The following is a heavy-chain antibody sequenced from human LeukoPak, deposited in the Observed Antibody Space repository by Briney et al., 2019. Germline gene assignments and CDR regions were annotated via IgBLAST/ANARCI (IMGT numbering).Heavy chain of an antibody. Sequence: PGGSLRLSCAASGFTFSSYNMNWVRQAPGKGLEWVSSISSSSSYIYYADSVKGRFTISRDNAKNSLYLQMDSLRAEDTALYYCAKVSYYYDSSGYYPIFDYWGQGTLVTVSS. D-gene: IGHD3-22*01. J-gene: IGHJ4*02. CDR3: AKVSYYYDSSGYYPIFDY. CDR2: ISSSSSYI. V-gene: IGHV3-21*04. CDR1: GFTFSSYN.